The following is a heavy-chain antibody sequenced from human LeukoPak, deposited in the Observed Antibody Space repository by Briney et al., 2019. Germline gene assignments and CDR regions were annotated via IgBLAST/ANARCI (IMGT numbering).Heavy chain of an antibody. D-gene: IGHD3-22*01. Sequence: SETLSLTCTVSGGSISSSSYYWGWIRQPRGKGLEWIGSIYYSGSTYYNPSLKSRVTISVDTSKNQFSLKLSSVTAAGTAVYYCARNTTHYYDTARRRGGAFDYWGQGTLVTVSS. CDR1: GGSISSSSYY. J-gene: IGHJ4*02. CDR2: IYYSGST. V-gene: IGHV4-39*01. CDR3: ARNTTHYYDTARRRGGAFDY.